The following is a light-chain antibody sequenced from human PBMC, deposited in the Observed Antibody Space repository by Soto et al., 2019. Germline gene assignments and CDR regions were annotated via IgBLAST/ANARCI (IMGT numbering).Light chain of an antibody. J-gene: IGKJ4*01. CDR3: QQYGSSPPLT. Sequence: EIVLTQSPGTLSLSPGERATLSCRASQSVSSSYLAWYQQKPGQPPRLLIYGSASRATGIPDRFSGSASGTDFTRTISRLEPEDCAVYYCQQYGSSPPLTFGGGTKVEIK. CDR2: GSA. V-gene: IGKV3-20*01. CDR1: QSVSSSY.